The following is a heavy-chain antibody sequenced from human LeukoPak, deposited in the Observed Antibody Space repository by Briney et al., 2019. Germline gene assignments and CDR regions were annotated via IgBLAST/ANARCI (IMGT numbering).Heavy chain of an antibody. Sequence: ASVKVSCKASGYTFTSYAMHWVRQAPGQRLEWMGWINAGNGNTKYSQKFQGRVTITRDTSASTAYMELSSLRSEDTAVYYCASEWELRGGDYGMDVWGQGTTVTVSS. D-gene: IGHD1-26*01. J-gene: IGHJ6*02. CDR2: INAGNGNT. V-gene: IGHV1-3*01. CDR1: GYTFTSYA. CDR3: ASEWELRGGDYGMDV.